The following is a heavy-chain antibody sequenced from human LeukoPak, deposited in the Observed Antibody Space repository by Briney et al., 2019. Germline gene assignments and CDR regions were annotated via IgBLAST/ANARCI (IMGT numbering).Heavy chain of an antibody. CDR2: ISYDGSNK. J-gene: IGHJ4*02. D-gene: IGHD6-19*01. CDR1: GFTFSSYA. V-gene: IGHV3-30*14. CDR3: ATDWYSSGYFDY. Sequence: GGSLRLSCAASGFTFSSYAMHWVRQAPGKGLEWVAVISYDGSNKYYADSVKGRFTISRDNFQNTLYLQMNSLRAEDTAVYYCATDWYSSGYFDYWGQGTLVTVSS.